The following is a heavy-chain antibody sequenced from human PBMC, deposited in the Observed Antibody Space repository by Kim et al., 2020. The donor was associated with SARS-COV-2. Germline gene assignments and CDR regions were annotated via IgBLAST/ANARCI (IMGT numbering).Heavy chain of an antibody. CDR1: GFTFSSYG. Sequence: GGSLRLSCAASGFTFSSYGMHWVRQAPGKGLEWVAVISYDGSNKYYADSVKGRFTISRDNSKNTLYLQMNSLRAEDTAVYYCAKAHPPNDSSGWYWAPLGYYYYYGMDVWGQGTTVTVSS. CDR2: ISYDGSNK. J-gene: IGHJ6*02. D-gene: IGHD6-19*01. V-gene: IGHV3-30*18. CDR3: AKAHPPNDSSGWYWAPLGYYYYYGMDV.